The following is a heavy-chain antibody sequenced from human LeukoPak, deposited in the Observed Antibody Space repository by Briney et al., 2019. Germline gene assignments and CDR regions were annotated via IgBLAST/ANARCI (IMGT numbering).Heavy chain of an antibody. CDR2: ISGSGGST. Sequence: AGGSLRLSCAASGFTFSSYAMSWVRQAPGKGLEWVSAISGSGGSTYYADSVKGRFTISRDNSKNTLYLQMNSLRAEDTAVYYCAKVRGYSYGPFDYWGQGTLVNVSS. CDR1: GFTFSSYA. CDR3: AKVRGYSYGPFDY. J-gene: IGHJ4*02. D-gene: IGHD5-18*01. V-gene: IGHV3-23*01.